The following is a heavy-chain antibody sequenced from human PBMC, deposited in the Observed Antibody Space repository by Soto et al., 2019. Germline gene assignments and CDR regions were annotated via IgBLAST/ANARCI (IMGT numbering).Heavy chain of an antibody. J-gene: IGHJ6*02. Sequence: QVQLVQSGAEVKKPGSSVKVSCKAAGGTFSRYAISWVRQAPGQVLEWMRVMIPISGTANYAQKLQGRVTITADESTSTAYMELSSLSSEDTAVYYCARSQGSSTSLEIYDYSYYSMEVWGQGTTVTVSS. CDR3: ARSQGSSTSLEIYDYSYYSMEV. D-gene: IGHD2-2*01. CDR1: GGTFSRYA. V-gene: IGHV1-69*01. CDR2: MIPISGTA.